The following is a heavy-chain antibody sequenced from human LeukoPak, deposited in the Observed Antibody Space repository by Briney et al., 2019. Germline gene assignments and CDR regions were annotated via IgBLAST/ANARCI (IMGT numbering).Heavy chain of an antibody. CDR2: IYHSGST. CDR3: ARDDYDGNFDY. D-gene: IGHD4-23*01. V-gene: IGHV4-38-2*02. J-gene: IGHJ4*02. CDR1: GYSISSGYY. Sequence: PSETLSLTCTVSGYSISSGYYWGWIRQPPGKGLEWIGSIYHSGSTYYNPSLKSRITISVDTSKNQFSLKLSSVTAADTAVYYCARDDYDGNFDYWGQGTLVTVSS.